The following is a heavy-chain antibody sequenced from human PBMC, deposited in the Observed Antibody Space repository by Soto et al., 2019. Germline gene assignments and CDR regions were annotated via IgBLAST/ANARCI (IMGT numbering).Heavy chain of an antibody. CDR2: ISAGNGNT. D-gene: IGHD5-18*01. CDR1: GYTFHSYA. CDR3: ARPVASCAYTYGPLGSAFDI. Sequence: QVQLVQSGAEVKKPGASVKVSCKASGYTFHSYAMNWVRQAPGQRLEWMGWISAGNGNTIYSQKFQARVTITMDTSASTAYMELSSLRSEDTAVYYCARPVASCAYTYGPLGSAFDIWGQGTMVTVSS. V-gene: IGHV1-3*01. J-gene: IGHJ3*02.